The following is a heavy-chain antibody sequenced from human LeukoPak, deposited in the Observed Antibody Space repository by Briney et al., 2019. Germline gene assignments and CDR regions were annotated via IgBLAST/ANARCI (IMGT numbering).Heavy chain of an antibody. Sequence: ASVKVSCKASGYTFTSYAFSWVRQAPGQGLKWMGWISAYNGDTKYAQKFQGRVTLTTDTSTSIGYMELRSLTSDDTAVYYCARGQLVPPNWFDPWGQGTLVTVSS. V-gene: IGHV1-18*01. J-gene: IGHJ5*02. D-gene: IGHD6-6*01. CDR1: GYTFTSYA. CDR2: ISAYNGDT. CDR3: ARGQLVPPNWFDP.